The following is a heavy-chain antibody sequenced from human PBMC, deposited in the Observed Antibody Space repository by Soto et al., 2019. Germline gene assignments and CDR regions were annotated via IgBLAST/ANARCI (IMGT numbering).Heavy chain of an antibody. D-gene: IGHD2-2*01. CDR2: VIPILGMA. CDR1: GGTFSSYS. CDR3: ARGGAVVVPGAVDRHNWFDP. J-gene: IGHJ5*02. V-gene: IGHV1-69*02. Sequence: QVQLVQSGAEVKKPGSSVKVSCEASGGTFSSYSFSWVRQAPGQGLEWMGRVIPILGMANYAQKFQGRVTITAAKSPSTVYMELGSLRSEDTAVYYCARGGAVVVPGAVDRHNWFDPWGQGTLVTVSS.